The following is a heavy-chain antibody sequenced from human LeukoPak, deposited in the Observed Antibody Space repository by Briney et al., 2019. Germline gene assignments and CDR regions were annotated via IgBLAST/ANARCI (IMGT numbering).Heavy chain of an antibody. D-gene: IGHD6-13*01. CDR2: ISGSGGST. V-gene: IGHV3-23*01. CDR3: ARSLSSSWYGVAY. Sequence: PGGSLRLSCAASGFTFSSYAMSWVRQAPGKGLEWVSAISGSGGSTYYADSVKGRFTISRDNAKNSLYLQMNSLRAEDTAVYYCARSLSSSWYGVAYWGQGTLVTVSS. J-gene: IGHJ4*02. CDR1: GFTFSSYA.